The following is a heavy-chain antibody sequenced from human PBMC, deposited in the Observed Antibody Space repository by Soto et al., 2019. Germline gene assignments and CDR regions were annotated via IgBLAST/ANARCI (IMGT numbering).Heavy chain of an antibody. V-gene: IGHV4-30-4*02. CDR1: GGSTSSDNY. CDR2: IYYSGNT. CDR3: AGYNWNYYFDP. J-gene: IGHJ5*02. D-gene: IGHD1-7*01. Sequence: SETLSLTCTVSGGSTSSDNYWSWIRQPPGKGLEWIGHIYYSGNTDYNPSLKSRLAISIDTSKNQFSLKLNSMTAADTAVYYCAGYNWNYYFDPWGQGTLVTVSS.